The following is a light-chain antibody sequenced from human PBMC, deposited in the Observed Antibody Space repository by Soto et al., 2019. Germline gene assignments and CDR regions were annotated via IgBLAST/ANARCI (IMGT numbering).Light chain of an antibody. CDR3: ETWDSNSWV. J-gene: IGLJ3*02. CDR1: SGHSSYI. V-gene: IGLV4-60*02. Sequence: QLVLTQSSSASASLGSSVKLTCTLSSGHSSYIIAWHQQQPGKAPRYLMKLEGSGSYNKGSGVPDRFSGSSSGADRYLTISHLQFEDEADYYCETWDSNSWVFGGGTRSPS. CDR2: LEGSGSY.